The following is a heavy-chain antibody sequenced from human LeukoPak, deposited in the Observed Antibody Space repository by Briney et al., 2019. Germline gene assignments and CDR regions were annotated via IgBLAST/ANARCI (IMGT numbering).Heavy chain of an antibody. CDR1: GFTLSSYW. J-gene: IGHJ4*02. CDR2: IKQDGSEK. Sequence: GGSLRLSCAASGFTLSSYWMSWVRQAPGKELEWVANIKQDGSEKYYVDSVKGRFTISRDNAKNSLYLQMNSLRAEDTAVYYCARSVSGGFDYWGQGTLVTVSS. V-gene: IGHV3-7*01. CDR3: ARSVSGGFDY. D-gene: IGHD3-16*01.